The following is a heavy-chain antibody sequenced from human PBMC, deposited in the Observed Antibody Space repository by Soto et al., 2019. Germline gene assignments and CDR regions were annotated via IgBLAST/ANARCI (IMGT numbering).Heavy chain of an antibody. Sequence: GGSLRLSCSASGFTFSSYAMHWVRQAPGKGLEYVSAISSNGGSTYYADSVKGRFTISRDNSKNTLYLQMSSLRAEDTAVYYCVKPRGRFAHDFDIWGQGTMVTVSS. J-gene: IGHJ3*02. CDR3: VKPRGRFAHDFDI. CDR2: ISSNGGST. D-gene: IGHD2-21*01. CDR1: GFTFSSYA. V-gene: IGHV3-64D*06.